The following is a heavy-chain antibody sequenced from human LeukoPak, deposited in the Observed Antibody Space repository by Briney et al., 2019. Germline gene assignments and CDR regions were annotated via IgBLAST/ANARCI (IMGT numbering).Heavy chain of an antibody. J-gene: IGHJ6*03. V-gene: IGHV4-34*01. CDR3: ARAKLGNIVVVPAARPNYYYMDV. CDR2: INHSGST. D-gene: IGHD2-2*01. Sequence: SETLSLTCSVSGGPISRGAYYWSWVRQSPGKGLEWIGEINHSGSTNYNPSLKSRVTISVDTSKNQFSLKLSSVTAADTAVYYCARAKLGNIVVVPAARPNYYYMDVWGKGTTVTVSS. CDR1: GGPISRGAYY.